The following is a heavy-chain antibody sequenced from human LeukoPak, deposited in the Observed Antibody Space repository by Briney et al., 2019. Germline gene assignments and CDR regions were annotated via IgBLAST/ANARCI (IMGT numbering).Heavy chain of an antibody. CDR3: ARDERLLSFLK. D-gene: IGHD3-3*01. CDR2: ISGSGGST. J-gene: IGHJ4*02. V-gene: IGHV3-23*01. CDR1: GFTFSSYE. Sequence: GGSLRLSCAASGFTFSSYEMNWVRQAPGKGLEWVSAISGSGGSTYYADSVKGRFTISRDNSKSTLYLQMNSLRAEDTAVYYCARDERLLSFLKWGQGTLVTVSS.